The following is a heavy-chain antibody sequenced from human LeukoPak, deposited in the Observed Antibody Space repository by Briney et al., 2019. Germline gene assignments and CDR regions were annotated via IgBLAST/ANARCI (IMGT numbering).Heavy chain of an antibody. D-gene: IGHD3-10*01. CDR3: ARPGSGSFGSQLEY. Sequence: GESLKISCQASGYSFTSYWIGWVHQMPGKGLEWMGIIYPGDSDTRYSPSFHGQVTISADKSINTAYLQWSSLKASDTAMYYCARPGSGSFGSQLEYWGQGTLVTISS. CDR2: IYPGDSDT. V-gene: IGHV5-51*07. J-gene: IGHJ4*02. CDR1: GYSFTSYW.